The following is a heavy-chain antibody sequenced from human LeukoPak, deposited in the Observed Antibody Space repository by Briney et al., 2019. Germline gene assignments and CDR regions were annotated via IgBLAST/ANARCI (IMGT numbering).Heavy chain of an antibody. CDR3: ARDLSPAHF. V-gene: IGHV3-74*01. CDR2: VNGDGTST. Sequence: GGSLRLSCTASGFTFSTYWMHWVRQAPGKGLVWVSRVNGDGTSTVYAASVKGRFTISRDNATNTLYLQMNSLRAEDPAVYYCARDLSPAHFWGQGTLVTVSS. D-gene: IGHD2/OR15-2a*01. CDR1: GFTFSTYW. J-gene: IGHJ4*02.